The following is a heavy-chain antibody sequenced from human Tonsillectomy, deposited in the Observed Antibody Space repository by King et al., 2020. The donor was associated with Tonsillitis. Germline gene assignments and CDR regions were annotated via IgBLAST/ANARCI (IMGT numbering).Heavy chain of an antibody. J-gene: IGHJ6*03. D-gene: IGHD1-26*01. Sequence: VQLQQWGAGLLKPWETLSLTCAVYGGSFSGYYWSWIRQPPGKGLEWIGEITHSGSTNYNPSLKGRVTISVETSKNQFSLKLSSVTAADTAVYYCARGLSGSYPPYYYYYYMDVWGKGTTVTVSS. V-gene: IGHV4-34*01. CDR1: GGSFSGYY. CDR2: ITHSGST. CDR3: ARGLSGSYPPYYYYYYMDV.